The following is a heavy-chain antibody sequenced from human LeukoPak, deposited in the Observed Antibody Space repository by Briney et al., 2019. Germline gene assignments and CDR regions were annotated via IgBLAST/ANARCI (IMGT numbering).Heavy chain of an antibody. CDR3: AKDPRSYIVTTMLFQY. CDR1: GFTFSSYA. J-gene: IGHJ4*02. CDR2: ISGNGGST. D-gene: IGHD5-12*01. Sequence: ETGGSLRLSCAASGFTFSSYAMSWVRQAPGKGLEWVSAISGNGGSTYYADSVKGRFTISRDNSKNTLYLQINSLRAEDTAVYYCAKDPRSYIVTTMLFQYWGQGTLVTVSS. V-gene: IGHV3-23*01.